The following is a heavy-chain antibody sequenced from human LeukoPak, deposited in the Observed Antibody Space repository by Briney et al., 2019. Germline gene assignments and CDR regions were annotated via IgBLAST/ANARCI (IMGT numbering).Heavy chain of an antibody. CDR1: GYTFTSYY. CDR2: INPSGGST. J-gene: IGHJ6*02. Sequence: ASVKVSCKASGYTFTSYYMHWVRQAPGQGLEWMGIINPSGGSTSYAQKFQGRVTMTRDTSTSTVYMELSSLRSEDTAVYYCARAGLYGSGSYYSGMGVWGQGTTVTVSS. CDR3: ARAGLYGSGSYYSGMGV. D-gene: IGHD3-10*01. V-gene: IGHV1-46*01.